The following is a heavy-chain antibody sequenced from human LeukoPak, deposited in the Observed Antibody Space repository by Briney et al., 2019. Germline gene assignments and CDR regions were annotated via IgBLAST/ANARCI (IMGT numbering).Heavy chain of an antibody. D-gene: IGHD4-17*01. J-gene: IGHJ5*02. CDR2: IYYSGST. Sequence: SETLSLTCAVYGGSFSGYYWSWIRQPPGKGLEWIGYIYYSGSTYYNPSLKSRVTISVDTSKNQFSLKLSSVTAADTAVYYCARGLGDYEHWFDPWGQGTLVTVSS. CDR3: ARGLGDYEHWFDP. V-gene: IGHV4-34*09. CDR1: GGSFSGYY.